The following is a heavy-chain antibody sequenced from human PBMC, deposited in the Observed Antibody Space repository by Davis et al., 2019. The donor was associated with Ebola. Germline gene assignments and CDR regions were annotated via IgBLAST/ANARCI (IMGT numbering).Heavy chain of an antibody. CDR1: GFTSSSYG. CDR3: ARDLGFLEWLLLDY. D-gene: IGHD3-3*01. J-gene: IGHJ4*02. V-gene: IGHV3-30*03. CDR2: ISYDGSNK. Sequence: GGSLRLSCAASGFTSSSYGMHWVRQAPGKGLEWVAVISYDGSNKYYADSVKGRFTISRDNSKNTLYLQMNSLRSEDTAVYYCARDLGFLEWLLLDYWGQGTLVTVSS.